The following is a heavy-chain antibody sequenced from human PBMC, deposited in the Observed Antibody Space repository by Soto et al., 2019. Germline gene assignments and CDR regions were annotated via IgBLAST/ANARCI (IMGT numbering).Heavy chain of an antibody. CDR1: GGSISSYY. Sequence: QVQLQESGPGLVKPSETLSLTCTVSGGSISSYYWSWIRQPAGKGLEWIGRIHTSGSTNYNPSLKSRVTMSVDTSKNQFSLKLRSVTAADTAVYYCARDPYCRSTSCYDAFDIWGQGTMVTVSS. CDR3: ARDPYCRSTSCYDAFDI. D-gene: IGHD2-2*01. CDR2: IHTSGST. J-gene: IGHJ3*02. V-gene: IGHV4-4*07.